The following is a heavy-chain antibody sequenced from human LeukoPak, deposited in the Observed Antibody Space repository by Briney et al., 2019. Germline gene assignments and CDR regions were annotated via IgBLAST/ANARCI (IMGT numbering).Heavy chain of an antibody. Sequence: PSQTLSLTCAVSGGSISSGGYSWSWIRQPPGKGLEWIGFIYHSGNIYYNSSLKSRVTISVDRSKNQFSLNLSSVTAADTAVYYCARVFQDAFDIWGQGTMVTVSS. CDR1: GGSISSGGYS. J-gene: IGHJ3*02. CDR3: ARVFQDAFDI. V-gene: IGHV4-30-2*01. CDR2: IYHSGNI.